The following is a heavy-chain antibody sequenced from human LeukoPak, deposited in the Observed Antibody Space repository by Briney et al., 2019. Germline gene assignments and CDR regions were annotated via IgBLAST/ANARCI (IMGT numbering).Heavy chain of an antibody. CDR1: GGTFRSHA. Sequence: SVKVSCKASGGTFRSHAINWVRQAPGQGLEWMGGIIPMFGTANYAQNFQGRVTITADDSTTTAYMQLSGLRSDDAAVYYCARDGLQQPETGLYYYYGMDVWGQGTTVTVSS. V-gene: IGHV1-69*13. CDR2: IIPMFGTA. CDR3: ARDGLQQPETGLYYYYGMDV. J-gene: IGHJ6*02. D-gene: IGHD6-13*01.